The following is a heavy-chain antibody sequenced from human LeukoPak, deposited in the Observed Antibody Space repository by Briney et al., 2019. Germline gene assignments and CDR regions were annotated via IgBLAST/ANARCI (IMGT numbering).Heavy chain of an antibody. CDR3: AKDNRRHYTSGPNPDSLH. J-gene: IGHJ4*02. CDR1: GFTFSSYW. V-gene: IGHV3-74*01. CDR2: INTDGSRI. D-gene: IGHD6-19*01. Sequence: GGSLRLSCAATGFTFSSYWLHWVRQAPGKGLTWVSRINTDGSRINYADSVKGRFTISRDNAKNSLYLQMNSLRVEDTAFYYCAKDNRRHYTSGPNPDSLHWGQGALVTVSS.